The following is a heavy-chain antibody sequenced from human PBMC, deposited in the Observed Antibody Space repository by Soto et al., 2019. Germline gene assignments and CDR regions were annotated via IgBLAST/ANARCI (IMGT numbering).Heavy chain of an antibody. J-gene: IGHJ4*02. V-gene: IGHV4-61*01. Sequence: SETLSLTCTVSGGSISSSSYYWGWIRQPPGKGLEWIGYIYYSGSTNYNPSLKSRVTISVDTSKNQFSLKLSSVTAADTAVYYCVREGEYSSGWPLLDYWGQGTLVTVSS. CDR2: IYYSGST. CDR1: GGSISSSSYY. CDR3: VREGEYSSGWPLLDY. D-gene: IGHD6-19*01.